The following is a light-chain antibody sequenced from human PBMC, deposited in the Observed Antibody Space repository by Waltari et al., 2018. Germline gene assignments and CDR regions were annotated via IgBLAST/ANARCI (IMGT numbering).Light chain of an antibody. J-gene: IGLJ1*01. CDR1: SSDVGGYNY. CDR3: SSYGGSNNFYV. V-gene: IGLV2-8*01. Sequence: QSALTHPPPASGSPGQPVTISCAGTSSDVGGYNYFPWYQHHPGKAPKLIIYEVTKRPSGVPDRFAGSKSGNTASLTVSGLQAEDESDYYCSSYGGSNNFYVFGTGTKVSVL. CDR2: EVT.